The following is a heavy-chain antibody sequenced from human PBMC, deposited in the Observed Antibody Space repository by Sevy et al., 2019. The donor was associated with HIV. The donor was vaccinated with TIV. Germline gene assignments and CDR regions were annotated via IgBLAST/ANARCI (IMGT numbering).Heavy chain of an antibody. V-gene: IGHV1-24*01. J-gene: IGHJ4*02. Sequence: GESLKISCKVSGYTLTELSMHWVRQAPGKGLEWMGGFDPEDGETIYAQKFQGRVTMTEDTSTDTAYMELSSLRSEDTAVYYCATELYCGGDCYFHYWGQGTLVTVSS. CDR2: FDPEDGET. CDR3: ATELYCGGDCYFHY. CDR1: GYTLTELS. D-gene: IGHD2-21*01.